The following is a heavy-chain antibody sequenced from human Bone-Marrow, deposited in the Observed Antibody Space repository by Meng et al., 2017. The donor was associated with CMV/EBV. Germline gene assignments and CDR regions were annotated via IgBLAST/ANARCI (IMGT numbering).Heavy chain of an antibody. D-gene: IGHD1-26*01. J-gene: IGHJ5*02. V-gene: IGHV1-69*01. CDR2: IIPIFGTA. CDR1: GGTFSSYA. CDR3: ARVSVIVGATNWFDP. Sequence: ASGGTFSSYAISWVRQAPGQGLEWMGGIIPIFGTANYAQKFQGRVTITADESTSTAYMELSSLRSEDTAVYYCARVSVIVGATNWFDPWGQGTLVTVSS.